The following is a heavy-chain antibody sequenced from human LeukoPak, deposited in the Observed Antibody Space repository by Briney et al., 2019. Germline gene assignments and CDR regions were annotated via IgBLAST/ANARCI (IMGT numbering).Heavy chain of an antibody. J-gene: IGHJ5*01. CDR3: ARGRAAKDIGYWFDS. Sequence: ASVKVSCKASGYTFTSYGISWVRQAPGQGLEWMGWINPNSGGTNYAQKFQGRVTMTRDTSISTAYMELSRLRSDDTAVYYCARGRAAKDIGYWFDSWGQGTLVTVSS. D-gene: IGHD3-10*01. V-gene: IGHV1-2*02. CDR1: GYTFTSYG. CDR2: INPNSGGT.